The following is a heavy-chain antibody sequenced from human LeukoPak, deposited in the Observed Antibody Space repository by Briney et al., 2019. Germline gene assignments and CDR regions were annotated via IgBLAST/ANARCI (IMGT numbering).Heavy chain of an antibody. V-gene: IGHV3-21*01. CDR1: GFTFSSYS. CDR2: ISSSGSYI. CDR3: ARVEDFDY. Sequence: GGSLRLSCAASGFTFSSYSMNWVRQAPGKGLEWAASISSSGSYIYYADSVKGRFTISRDNAKNSLYLQMNSLRAGDTAVYYCARVEDFDYWGQGTLVTVSS. J-gene: IGHJ4*02.